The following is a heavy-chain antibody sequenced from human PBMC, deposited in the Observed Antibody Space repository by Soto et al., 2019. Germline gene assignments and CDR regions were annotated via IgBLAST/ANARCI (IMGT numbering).Heavy chain of an antibody. J-gene: IGHJ5*02. CDR1: GGSISNYY. CDR2: IYYSGNT. Sequence: SETLSLTCTFSGGSISNYYWSWIRQPPGKGLEWLGYIYYSGNTNYNPSLKGRVTISVDTSKNQFSLKLSSVTAADTAVYYCARLIGRDWFDPWGRGTQVTVSS. CDR3: ARLIGRDWFDP. V-gene: IGHV4-59*08.